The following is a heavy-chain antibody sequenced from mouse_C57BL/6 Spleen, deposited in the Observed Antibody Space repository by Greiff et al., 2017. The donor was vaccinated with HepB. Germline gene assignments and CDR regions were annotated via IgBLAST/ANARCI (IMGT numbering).Heavy chain of an antibody. V-gene: IGHV7-1*01. CDR3: ARGELRSAMDY. J-gene: IGHJ4*01. D-gene: IGHD1-1*01. CDR2: SRNKANDYTT. CDR1: GFTFSDFY. Sequence: DVQLVESGGGLVQSGRSLRLSCATSGFTFSDFYMEWVRQAPGKGLEWIAASRNKANDYTTEYSASVKGRFIVSRDTSQSILYLQMNALRAEDTAIYYCARGELRSAMDYWGQGTSVTVSS.